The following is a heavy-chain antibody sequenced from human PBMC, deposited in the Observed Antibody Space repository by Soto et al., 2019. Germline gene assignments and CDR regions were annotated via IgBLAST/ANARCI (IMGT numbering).Heavy chain of an antibody. Sequence: QVQLVQSGAEVKKPGSSVKVSCKASGGTFSSYTISWVRQAPGQGLEWMGRIIPILGIANYAQKFQGRVPITADKSTSTAYMELSSLRSEDTALSLCARVPYSDTSGFVDYWGQGTLVTVSS. D-gene: IGHD3-22*01. CDR2: IIPILGIA. J-gene: IGHJ4*02. CDR3: ARVPYSDTSGFVDY. V-gene: IGHV1-69*02. CDR1: GGTFSSYT.